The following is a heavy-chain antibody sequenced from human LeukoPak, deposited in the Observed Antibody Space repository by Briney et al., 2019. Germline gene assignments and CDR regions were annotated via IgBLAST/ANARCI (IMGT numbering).Heavy chain of an antibody. Sequence: PGGSLRLSCAASGLTFSSYWMHWVRQVPGKGLVWVSRINPGGRSTAYADYVKGRFTISRDNAKNTLYLQMDSLSAEDTAIYYCARSNQADDYWGQGTLVTVSS. D-gene: IGHD1-14*01. CDR2: INPGGRST. CDR1: GLTFSSYW. V-gene: IGHV3-74*01. J-gene: IGHJ4*02. CDR3: ARSNQADDY.